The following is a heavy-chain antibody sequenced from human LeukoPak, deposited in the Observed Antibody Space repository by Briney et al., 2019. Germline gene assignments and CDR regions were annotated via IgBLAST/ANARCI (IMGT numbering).Heavy chain of an antibody. CDR1: GFTFSSYV. CDR2: ISYDGSNE. Sequence: GGSLRLSCAASGFTFSSYVMHWVRQAPGKGLEWVAIISYDGSNEYYADSVKGRFTISRDNSKNTLYLQMNSLRAADTAVYYCAKGGRAVAGPLDYWGQGTLVTVSS. D-gene: IGHD6-19*01. V-gene: IGHV3-30*04. CDR3: AKGGRAVAGPLDY. J-gene: IGHJ4*02.